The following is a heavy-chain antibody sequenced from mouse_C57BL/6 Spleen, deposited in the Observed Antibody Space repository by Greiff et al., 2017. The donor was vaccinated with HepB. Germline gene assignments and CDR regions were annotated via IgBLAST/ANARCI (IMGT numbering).Heavy chain of an antibody. J-gene: IGHJ3*01. CDR1: GFNIKNSY. CDR3: AISRTDGTGFAY. Sequence: EVQLQQSVAELVRPGASVKLSCTASGFNIKNSYMHWVKQRPEQGLEWIGRIDPANGNTKYAPKFQGKATITADTSSNTAYLQRSSLTSEDTAIYSCAISRTDGTGFAYWGQGTLVTVSA. CDR2: IDPANGNT. D-gene: IGHD2-3*01. V-gene: IGHV14-3*01.